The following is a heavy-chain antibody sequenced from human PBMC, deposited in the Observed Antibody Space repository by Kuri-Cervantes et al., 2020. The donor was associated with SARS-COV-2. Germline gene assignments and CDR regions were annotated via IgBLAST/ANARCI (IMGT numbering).Heavy chain of an antibody. J-gene: IGHJ4*02. CDR2: ISSSGGST. Sequence: GESLKISCAASGFTFSSYAMSWVRQAPGKGLEWVSAISSSGGSTYYADSVKGRFTISRDNSKNTLYLQMNSLRAEDTAVYYCITETHITIMRGVIKFWWGQGTQVTVSS. CDR3: ITETHITIMRGVIKFW. D-gene: IGHD2-21*01. V-gene: IGHV3-23*01. CDR1: GFTFSSYA.